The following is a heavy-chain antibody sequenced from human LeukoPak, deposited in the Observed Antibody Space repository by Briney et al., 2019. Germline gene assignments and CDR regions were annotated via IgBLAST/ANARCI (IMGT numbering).Heavy chain of an antibody. CDR1: GGSISSGGYC. CDR2: IYYSGST. Sequence: SETLSLTCTVSGGSISSGGYCWKWIRQHPEKGLEWIGSIYYSGSTYYNPSLKSRVNVSVDTSENQFSLKLSSVAAADTAVYYCARASSARNGFDYWGQGTLVTVSS. V-gene: IGHV4-31*03. D-gene: IGHD1-14*01. CDR3: ARASSARNGFDY. J-gene: IGHJ4*02.